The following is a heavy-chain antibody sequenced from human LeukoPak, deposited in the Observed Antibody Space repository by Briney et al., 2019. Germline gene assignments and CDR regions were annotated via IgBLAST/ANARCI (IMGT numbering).Heavy chain of an antibody. CDR1: GFTFSSYW. D-gene: IGHD4-17*01. CDR3: ARVTQKVTTLSWVARSGNNWFDP. J-gene: IGHJ5*02. V-gene: IGHV3-74*01. Sequence: PGGSLRLSCAASGFTFSSYWMHWVRQAPGKGLVWVSRINGDGSSTTYADSVKGRFTISRDNAKNTPYLQMNSLRAEDTAVYYCARVTQKVTTLSWVARSGNNWFDPWGQGTLVTVSS. CDR2: INGDGSST.